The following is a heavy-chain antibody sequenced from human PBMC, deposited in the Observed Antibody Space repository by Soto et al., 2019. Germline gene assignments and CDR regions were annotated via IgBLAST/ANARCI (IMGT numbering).Heavy chain of an antibody. D-gene: IGHD3-3*01. V-gene: IGHV4-34*01. J-gene: IGHJ6*02. CDR1: GGSFSGYY. CDR2: INHSGST. Sequence: PSETLSLTCTVSGGSFSGYYWSWIRQPPGKGLEWIGEINHSGSTNYNPSLKSRVTISVDTSKNQFSLKLSSVTAADTAVYYCARGTPVTIFGVVIGYYYGMDVWGQGTTVTVSS. CDR3: ARGTPVTIFGVVIGYYYGMDV.